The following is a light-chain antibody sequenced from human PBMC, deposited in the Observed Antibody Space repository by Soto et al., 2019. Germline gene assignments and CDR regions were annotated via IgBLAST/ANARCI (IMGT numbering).Light chain of an antibody. V-gene: IGKV1-13*02. CDR1: RGITSA. J-gene: IGKJ4*01. CDR2: DAS. Sequence: AIQLTKAPASRSSSVGDRVTITCRAGRGITSALAGYQQKPGRPPKLLIYDASFLESGVPSRFSGSGSVTDFTLTISSRQPEDSATYHCQQIKSYPLTCGGGTKVEI. CDR3: QQIKSYPLT.